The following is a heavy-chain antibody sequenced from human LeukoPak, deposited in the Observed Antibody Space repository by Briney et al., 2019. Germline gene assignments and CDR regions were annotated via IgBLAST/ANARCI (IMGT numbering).Heavy chain of an antibody. CDR2: ISYDGSNK. V-gene: IGHV3-30-3*01. CDR1: GFTFSSYA. D-gene: IGHD2-2*01. CDR3: ARRLPLGCSGTTCYAGPVDY. Sequence: PGESLRLSCAASGFTFSSYAMHWVRQAPGKGLEWVAVISYDGSNKYYADSVKGRFTISRDNGKNSLYLQMNGLRAEDTAVYYCARRLPLGCSGTTCYAGPVDYWGQGTLVTVSS. J-gene: IGHJ4*02.